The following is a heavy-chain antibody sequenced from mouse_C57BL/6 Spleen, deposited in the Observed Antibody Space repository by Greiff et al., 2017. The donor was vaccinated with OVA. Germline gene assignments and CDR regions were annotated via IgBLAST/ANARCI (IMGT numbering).Heavy chain of an antibody. J-gene: IGHJ4*01. D-gene: IGHD1-1*01. V-gene: IGHV2-9-1*01. CDR3: ASRSNAMDY. CDR2: IWTGGGT. Sequence: VQLVESGPGLVAPSQSLSITCTVSGFSLTSYALSWVRQPPGKGLEWLGVIWTGGGTNSNSALKSRLSISKDNSKSQVFLKMNSLQTDDTARYYCASRSNAMDYWGQGTSVTVSS. CDR1: GFSLTSYA.